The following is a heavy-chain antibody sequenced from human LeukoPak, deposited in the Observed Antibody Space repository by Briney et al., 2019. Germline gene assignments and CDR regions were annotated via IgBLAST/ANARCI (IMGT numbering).Heavy chain of an antibody. V-gene: IGHV3-7*01. CDR2: IKEDGSEK. CDR1: GFTFSSYW. Sequence: GGSLRLSCAASGFTFSSYWMSWVRQAPGKGLEWVANIKEDGSEKYYVDSVKGRFTISRDDAKNSLYLQMNSLRAEDTAVYYCARGWQWLIWYFDLWGRGTLVTVSS. CDR3: ARGWQWLIWYFDL. J-gene: IGHJ2*01. D-gene: IGHD6-19*01.